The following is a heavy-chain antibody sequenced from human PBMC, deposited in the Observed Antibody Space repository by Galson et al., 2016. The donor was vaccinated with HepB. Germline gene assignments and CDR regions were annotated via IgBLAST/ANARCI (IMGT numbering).Heavy chain of an antibody. J-gene: IGHJ4*02. D-gene: IGHD4-11*01. CDR1: RITFSTYA. CDR3: AHPRTPTTSYFDY. CDR2: ITGSGVST. Sequence: SLRLSCAASRITFSTYAMNWVRQAPGKGLEWVSAITGSGVSTYYTDSVKGRFTISRYNSKNTLYLQMNSLRAEDTAVYYCAHPRTPTTSYFDYWGQGTLVTVSS. V-gene: IGHV3-23*01.